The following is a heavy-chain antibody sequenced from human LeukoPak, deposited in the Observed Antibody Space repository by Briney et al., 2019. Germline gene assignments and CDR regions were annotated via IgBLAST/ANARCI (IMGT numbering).Heavy chain of an antibody. V-gene: IGHV3-21*01. CDR3: ARGASGTLYDAFDI. CDR2: ISSSSDFI. CDR1: GFTFTDYN. Sequence: GGSLRLSCAASGFTFTDYNMNWVRQAPGRGPEWLSSISSSSDFIYYANSVRGRFTISRDNAKNSLYLQMDSLRVEDTAVYYCARGASGTLYDAFDIWGQGTMVTVSS. D-gene: IGHD1-26*01. J-gene: IGHJ3*02.